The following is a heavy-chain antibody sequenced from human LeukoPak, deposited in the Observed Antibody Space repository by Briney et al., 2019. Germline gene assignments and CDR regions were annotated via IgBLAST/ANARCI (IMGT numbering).Heavy chain of an antibody. Sequence: GGSLRLSCAASGFTFSTFGMNWVRQAPGKGLEWVSSISSSSSSIYYADSVKGRFTISRDNAKNSLYLQMNSLRAEDTTVYYCARGGYSYDYWGQGTLVTVSS. D-gene: IGHD5-18*01. V-gene: IGHV3-21*06. CDR1: GFTFSTFG. CDR3: ARGGYSYDY. J-gene: IGHJ4*02. CDR2: ISSSSSSI.